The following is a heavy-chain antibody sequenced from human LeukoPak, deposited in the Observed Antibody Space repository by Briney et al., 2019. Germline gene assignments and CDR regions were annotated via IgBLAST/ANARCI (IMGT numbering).Heavy chain of an antibody. CDR2: IRYDGINK. CDR3: AELGITMIGGV. D-gene: IGHD3-10*02. CDR1: GFTFSGYG. V-gene: IGHV3-30*02. J-gene: IGHJ6*04. Sequence: GGSLRLSCAASGFTFSGYGVHWVRQPPGKGLEWVAFIRYDGINKYYADSVKGRFTISRDNAKNSLYLQMNSLRAEDTAVYYCAELGITMIGGVWGKGTTVTISS.